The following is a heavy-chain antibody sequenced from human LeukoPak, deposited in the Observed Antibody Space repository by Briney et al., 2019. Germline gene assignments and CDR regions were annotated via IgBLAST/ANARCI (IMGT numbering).Heavy chain of an antibody. Sequence: GGSLRLSCAASGFTFSNYAMHWVRQAPGKGLEWVTVISFDGTNKYYKDSVKGRFTISRGNSKNTLYLQMNSLRAEDTAVYYCARDPILVRGYFDYWGQGTLVAVSS. CDR1: GFTFSNYA. CDR2: ISFDGTNK. J-gene: IGHJ4*02. V-gene: IGHV3-30-3*01. CDR3: ARDPILVRGYFDY. D-gene: IGHD3-10*01.